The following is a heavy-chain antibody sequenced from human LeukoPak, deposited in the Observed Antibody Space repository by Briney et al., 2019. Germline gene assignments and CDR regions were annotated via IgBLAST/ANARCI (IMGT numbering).Heavy chain of an antibody. CDR1: GDSFSGYY. D-gene: IGHD3-10*01. CDR2: INHSRSN. V-gene: IGHV4-34*01. Sequence: SETLSLTCAVYGDSFSGYYWSWIRQPPGKGLEWVGEINHSRSNNYNPSLSSRVYISVDTYKKQFSLKLSSVTAADTAVYYCAGRGFGELMSEYGMAVWGQGTTVTVSS. CDR3: AGRGFGELMSEYGMAV. J-gene: IGHJ6*02.